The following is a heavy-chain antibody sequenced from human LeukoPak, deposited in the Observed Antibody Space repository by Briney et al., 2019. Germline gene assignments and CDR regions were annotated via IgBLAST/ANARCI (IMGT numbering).Heavy chain of an antibody. V-gene: IGHV3-11*01. D-gene: IGHD3-10*01. CDR1: GFTVSSNY. Sequence: GGSLRLSCAASGFTVSSNYMSWVRQAPGKGLEWVSYISSSGSTIYYADSVKGRFTISRDNAKNSLYLQMNSLRAEDTAVYYCARDRVDMVRGVIVLSNYYYYYMDVWGKGTTVTISS. CDR2: ISSSGSTI. CDR3: ARDRVDMVRGVIVLSNYYYYYMDV. J-gene: IGHJ6*03.